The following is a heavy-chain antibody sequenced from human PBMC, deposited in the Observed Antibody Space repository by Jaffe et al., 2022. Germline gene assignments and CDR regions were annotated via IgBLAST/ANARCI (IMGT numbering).Heavy chain of an antibody. Sequence: EVQLVESGGGLVQPGGSLRLSCAASGFTFSSFAMHWVRQAPGKGLEYVSSITNSGGSTYYANSVKGRFTISRDNSKNTLYLQMGSLRAEDMAVYYCARGATMVRGVTYSHMDVWGKGTTVTVSS. V-gene: IGHV3-64*01. CDR3: ARGATMVRGVTYSHMDV. CDR1: GFTFSSFA. D-gene: IGHD3-10*01. CDR2: ITNSGGST. J-gene: IGHJ6*03.